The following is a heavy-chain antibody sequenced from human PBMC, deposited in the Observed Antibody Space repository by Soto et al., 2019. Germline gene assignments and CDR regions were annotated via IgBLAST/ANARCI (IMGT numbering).Heavy chain of an antibody. V-gene: IGHV4-59*01. CDR2: FYYSGST. CDR3: ARGTLTYYFDY. CDR1: GGSISSYY. J-gene: IGHJ4*02. Sequence: SETLSLTCTVSGGSISSYYWSWIRQPPGKGLEWIGYFYYSGSTNYNPSLKSRVTISVDTSKNQFSLKLSSVTAADTAVYYCARGTLTYYFDYWGQRTLLTVSA.